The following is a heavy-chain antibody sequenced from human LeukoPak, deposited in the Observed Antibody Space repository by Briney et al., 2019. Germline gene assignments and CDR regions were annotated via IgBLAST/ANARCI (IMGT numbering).Heavy chain of an antibody. D-gene: IGHD3-22*01. CDR3: ARVESDYYDSSGYYRPLGAFDI. CDR1: RYTFTSYG. CDR2: ISAYNGNT. J-gene: IGHJ3*02. Sequence: ASVKVSCKASRYTFTSYGISWVRQAPGQGLEWMGWISAYNGNTNYAQKLQGRVTMTTDTSTSTAYMELRSLRSDDTAVYYCARVESDYYDSSGYYRPLGAFDIWGQGTMVTVSS. V-gene: IGHV1-18*01.